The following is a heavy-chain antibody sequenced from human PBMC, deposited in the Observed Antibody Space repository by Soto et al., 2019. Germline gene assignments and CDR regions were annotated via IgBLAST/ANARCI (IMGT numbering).Heavy chain of an antibody. J-gene: IGHJ5*02. Sequence: GGSLRLSCAASGFTFSSYAMHWVRQAPGKGLEWVAVISYDGSNKYYADSVKGRFTISRDNSKNTLYLQMNSLRAEDTAVYYCARDRSSESWELLLVHWFDPWGQGTLVTVSS. CDR2: ISYDGSNK. V-gene: IGHV3-30-3*01. D-gene: IGHD1-26*01. CDR1: GFTFSSYA. CDR3: ARDRSSESWELLLVHWFDP.